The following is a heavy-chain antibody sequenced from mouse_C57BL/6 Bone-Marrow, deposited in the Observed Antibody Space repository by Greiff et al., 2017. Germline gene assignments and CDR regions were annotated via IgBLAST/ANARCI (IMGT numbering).Heavy chain of an antibody. Sequence: VQVVESGAELARPGASVKLSCKASGYTFTSYGISWVKQRTGQGLEWIGEIYPRSGNTYYNEKFKGKATLTADKSSSTAYMELRSLTSEDSAVYFCADGSSHRYFDVWGTGTTVTVSS. V-gene: IGHV1-81*01. D-gene: IGHD1-1*01. CDR1: GYTFTSYG. CDR3: ADGSSHRYFDV. CDR2: IYPRSGNT. J-gene: IGHJ1*03.